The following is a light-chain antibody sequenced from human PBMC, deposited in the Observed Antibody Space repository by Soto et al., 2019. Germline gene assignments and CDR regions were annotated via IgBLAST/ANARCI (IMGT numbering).Light chain of an antibody. Sequence: SVLSQPPSASGTPVQTVTISCSGGTTNIGVNYVYWYQQFPGTAPKLLLYRNYRRPSGVPDPFPGSKSGTSASLAISGLRSDDDDEYHCAAYDDSLTGWVFGVGTKLTGL. J-gene: IGLJ3*02. V-gene: IGLV1-47*01. CDR2: RNY. CDR3: AAYDDSLTGWV. CDR1: TTNIGVNY.